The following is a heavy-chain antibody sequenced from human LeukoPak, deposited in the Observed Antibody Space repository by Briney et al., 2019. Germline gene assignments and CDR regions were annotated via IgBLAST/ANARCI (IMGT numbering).Heavy chain of an antibody. CDR3: ARDFSNYGGYFDY. D-gene: IGHD4-11*01. Sequence: GASVKVSCKASGGTFSSYAITWVRQAPGQRLEWMGWINAGNGNTKYSQEFQGRVTITRDTSASTAYMELSSLRSEDMAVYYCARDFSNYGGYFDYRGQGTLVTVSS. CDR2: INAGNGNT. V-gene: IGHV1-3*03. CDR1: GGTFSSYA. J-gene: IGHJ4*02.